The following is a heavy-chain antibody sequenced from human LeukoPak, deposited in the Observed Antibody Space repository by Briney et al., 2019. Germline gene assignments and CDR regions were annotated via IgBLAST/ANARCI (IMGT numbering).Heavy chain of an antibody. CDR3: ARTVAGDNDAFDI. CDR2: INPNSGGT. D-gene: IGHD6-19*01. J-gene: IGHJ3*02. V-gene: IGHV1-2*06. Sequence: ASVKVSCTASGYTFTGYYMHWVRQAPGQGLEWMGRINPNSGGTNYAQKFQGRVTMTRDTSISTAYMELSRLRSDDTAVYYCARTVAGDNDAFDIWGQGTMVTVSS. CDR1: GYTFTGYY.